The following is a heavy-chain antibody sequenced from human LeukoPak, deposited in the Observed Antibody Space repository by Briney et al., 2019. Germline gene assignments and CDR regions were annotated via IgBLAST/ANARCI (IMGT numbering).Heavy chain of an antibody. V-gene: IGHV3-15*01. D-gene: IGHD2-2*01. J-gene: IGHJ6*03. CDR2: IKSKTDGGTT. CDR1: GFTFSNAW. Sequence: GGSLRLSCAASGFTFSNAWMNWVRQAPGKGLEWVGRIKSKTDGGTTDYAAPVKGRFAISRDDSTNTLYLQMNSLKTEDTAVYYCTTYLVLPVAESYYYYYMDVWGKGTTVTVSS. CDR3: TTYLVLPVAESYYYYYMDV.